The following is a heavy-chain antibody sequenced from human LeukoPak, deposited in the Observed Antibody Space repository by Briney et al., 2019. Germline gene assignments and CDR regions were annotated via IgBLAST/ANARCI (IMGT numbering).Heavy chain of an antibody. CDR3: ARQEYCSGGSCYTRFDP. J-gene: IGHJ5*02. CDR1: GYSINNYW. D-gene: IGHD2-15*01. CDR2: IYPADSDI. V-gene: IGHV5-51*01. Sequence: GESLKISCKGSGYSINNYWIGWVRQMPGKGLEWMGIIYPADSDIRYSPSFQGQVTISADKSISTAYLQWSSLKASDTAMYYCARQEYCSGGSCYTRFDPWGQGTLVTISS.